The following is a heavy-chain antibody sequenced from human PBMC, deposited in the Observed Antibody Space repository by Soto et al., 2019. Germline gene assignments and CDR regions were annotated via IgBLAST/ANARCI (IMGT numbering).Heavy chain of an antibody. Sequence: GASVKVSCKASGGTFSSYTIIWVRQAPGQGLEWMGRIIPILGIANYAQKFQGRVTITADKSTSTAYMELSSLRSEDTAVYYCATYGGGDILTGYIAAWGMDVWGQGTTVTVS. CDR2: IIPILGIA. D-gene: IGHD3-9*01. J-gene: IGHJ6*02. CDR3: ATYGGGDILTGYIAAWGMDV. V-gene: IGHV1-69*02. CDR1: GGTFSSYT.